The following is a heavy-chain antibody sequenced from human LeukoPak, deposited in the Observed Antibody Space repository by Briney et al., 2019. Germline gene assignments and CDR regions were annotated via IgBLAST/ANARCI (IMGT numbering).Heavy chain of an antibody. CDR1: GGSISSYY. CDR2: IYYSGST. CDR3: ARGTGKWDAFDI. V-gene: IGHV4-59*01. Sequence: SETLSLTCTISGGSISSYYWSWIRQPPGKGLEWIGYIYYSGSTSYNPSLKSRVTILVDTSKNQFSLKLRSVTAADTAVYYCARGTGKWDAFDIWGQGTMVTVSS. J-gene: IGHJ3*02. D-gene: IGHD3/OR15-3a*01.